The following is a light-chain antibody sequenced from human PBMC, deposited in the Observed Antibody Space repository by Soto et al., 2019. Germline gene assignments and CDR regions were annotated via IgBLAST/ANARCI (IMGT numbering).Light chain of an antibody. CDR1: STDFVSYNR. Sequence: QSGLTEPPSVSGSPGQSVTISCTGTSTDFVSYNRVSWYQHPPGTAPKLMIYEVSKRPSGVPDRFSGSKSGNTASLTISGLQAADEADYYCSLYTSENAYVFGTGTKVTV. J-gene: IGLJ1*01. CDR2: EVS. V-gene: IGLV2-18*01. CDR3: SLYTSENAYV.